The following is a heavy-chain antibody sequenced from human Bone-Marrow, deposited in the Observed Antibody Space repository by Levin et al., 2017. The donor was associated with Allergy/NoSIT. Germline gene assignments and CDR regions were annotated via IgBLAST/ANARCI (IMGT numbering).Heavy chain of an antibody. CDR3: ARSPAWGSGNYLYYFDY. CDR1: GYTFTSYD. CDR2: MNPNSGNT. J-gene: IGHJ4*02. D-gene: IGHD3-10*01. Sequence: GGSLRLSCKASGYTFTSYDINWVRQATGQGLEWMGWMNPNSGNTGYAQKFQGRVTMTRNTSISTAYMELSSLRSEDTAVYYCARSPAWGSGNYLYYFDYWGQGTLLTVSS. V-gene: IGHV1-8*01.